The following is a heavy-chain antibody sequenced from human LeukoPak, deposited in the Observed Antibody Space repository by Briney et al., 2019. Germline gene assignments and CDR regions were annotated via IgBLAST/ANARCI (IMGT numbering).Heavy chain of an antibody. CDR3: ARADRLHGGPYLIGP. V-gene: IGHV1-2*02. J-gene: IGHJ5*02. CDR2: INPNSGGT. CDR1: GYSFTDYY. D-gene: IGHD2-21*01. Sequence: ASVKVSCKTSGYSFTDYYMHWVRQAPGQGLEWMGWINPNSGGTSATQKFQGRVTMTRDTSITTVYMEVSWLTSDDTAIYYCARADRLHGGPYLIGPWGQGTLVTVSS.